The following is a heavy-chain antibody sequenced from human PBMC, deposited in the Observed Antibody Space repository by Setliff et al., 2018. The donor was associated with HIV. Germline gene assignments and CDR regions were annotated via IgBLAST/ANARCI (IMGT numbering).Heavy chain of an antibody. V-gene: IGHV3-23*01. J-gene: IGHJ4*02. CDR2: LSGHTMTT. CDR1: GFTFSSHT. Sequence: GGSLRLSCAASGFTFSSHTKSWVRQAPGKGLEWVSSLSGHTMTTYYAGSVKGRSTISRDVSNNTLYFQMNSLRAEDTAIYFCAKNDDILTGFANWGQGTLVTVSS. D-gene: IGHD3-9*01. CDR3: AKNDDILTGFAN.